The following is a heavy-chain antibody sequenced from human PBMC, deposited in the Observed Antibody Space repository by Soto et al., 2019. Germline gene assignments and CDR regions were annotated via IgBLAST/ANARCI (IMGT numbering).Heavy chain of an antibody. J-gene: IGHJ6*02. CDR3: AKDAYDFWSGYSLGMDV. CDR1: GFTFDDYA. D-gene: IGHD3-3*01. Sequence: EVQLVESGGGLVQPGRSLRLCCAASGFTFDDYAMHWVRQAPGKGLEWVSGISWNSGSIGYADSVKGRFTISRDNAKNSLYLQMNSLRAEDTALYYCAKDAYDFWSGYSLGMDVWGQGTTVTVSS. V-gene: IGHV3-9*01. CDR2: ISWNSGSI.